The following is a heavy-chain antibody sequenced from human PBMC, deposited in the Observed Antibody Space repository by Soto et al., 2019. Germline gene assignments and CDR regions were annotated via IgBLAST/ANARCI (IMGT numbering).Heavy chain of an antibody. CDR2: INPNSGGT. J-gene: IGHJ4*02. Sequence: GASVKVSCKASGYTFTGYYMHWVRQAPGQGLEWVGWINPNSGGTNYAQKFQGRVTMTRDTPISTAYMELSRLRSDDTAVYYCARDAPHPLYYFDYWGQGTLVTVSS. CDR3: ARDAPHPLYYFDY. CDR1: GYTFTGYY. V-gene: IGHV1-2*02.